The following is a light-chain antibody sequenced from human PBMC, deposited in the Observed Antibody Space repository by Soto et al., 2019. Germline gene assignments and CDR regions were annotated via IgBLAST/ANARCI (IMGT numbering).Light chain of an antibody. Sequence: DIQLTQSPSFLSASVGYRVTITCRASQGISNYLAWYQQRPGKAPKLLIYAASTLQTGVPSRFSGSGSGTEFTLTISSLQPEDFATYHCQQLTSYPRSTFGQGTRLEIK. CDR3: QQLTSYPRST. CDR1: QGISNY. V-gene: IGKV1-9*01. J-gene: IGKJ5*01. CDR2: AAS.